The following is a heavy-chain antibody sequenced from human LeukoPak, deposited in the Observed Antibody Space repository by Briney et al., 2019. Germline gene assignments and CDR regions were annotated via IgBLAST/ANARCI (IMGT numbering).Heavy chain of an antibody. CDR2: ISAYNGNT. CDR1: GYTFSSYG. J-gene: IGHJ6*02. V-gene: IGHV1-18*01. Sequence: ASVKVSCKASGYTFSSYGVNWVRQAPGQGLEWMGWISAYNGNTKYAQNLQGRVTMTTDISTSTAYMELRSLRSDDTAVYYCARPGADCGSAGCYTYPYYGLDVWGQGTTVTVSS. CDR3: ARPGADCGSAGCYTYPYYGLDV. D-gene: IGHD2-2*02.